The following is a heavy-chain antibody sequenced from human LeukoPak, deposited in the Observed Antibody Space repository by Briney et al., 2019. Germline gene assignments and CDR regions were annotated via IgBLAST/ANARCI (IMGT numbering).Heavy chain of an antibody. CDR1: GGSISSYY. CDR2: IYYSGST. Sequence: PSETLSLTCTVSGGSISSYYWSWIRQPPGKGLEWIGYIYYSGSTNYNPSLKSRVTISVDTSKNQFSLKLSSVTAADTAVYYCASNHMVRGAKAAFDIWGQGTMVTVSS. J-gene: IGHJ3*02. D-gene: IGHD3-10*01. CDR3: ASNHMVRGAKAAFDI. V-gene: IGHV4-59*12.